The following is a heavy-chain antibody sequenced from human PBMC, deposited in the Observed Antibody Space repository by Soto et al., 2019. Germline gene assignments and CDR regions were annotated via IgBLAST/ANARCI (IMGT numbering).Heavy chain of an antibody. CDR2: IYYSGST. CDR1: GGSISSGGYY. J-gene: IGHJ4*02. CDR3: ARVGSGYSRFDY. Sequence: PSETLSLTCTVSGGSISSGGYYWSWIRQHPGKGLEWIGYIYYSGSTYYNPSLKSRVTISVDTSKNQFSLKLSSVTAADTAVYYCARVGSGYSRFDYWVQRTLVTVSS. V-gene: IGHV4-31*03. D-gene: IGHD3-22*01.